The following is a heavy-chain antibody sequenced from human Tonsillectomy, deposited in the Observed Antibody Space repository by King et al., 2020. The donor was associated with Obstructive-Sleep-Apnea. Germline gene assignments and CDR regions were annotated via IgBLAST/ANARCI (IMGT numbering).Heavy chain of an antibody. Sequence: QLVQSGGGLVQPGGSLRLSCAASGSTFSSYSMNWVRQAPGKGLEWVSYSSSSTSTLYYADSVKGRFTISRDNAQNSLYLQMNSLRAEDTAVYYCATGGPDAFDFWGRGTMVTVSS. CDR3: ATGGPDAFDF. J-gene: IGHJ3*01. D-gene: IGHD3-16*01. V-gene: IGHV3-48*04. CDR1: GSTFSSYS. CDR2: SSSSTSTL.